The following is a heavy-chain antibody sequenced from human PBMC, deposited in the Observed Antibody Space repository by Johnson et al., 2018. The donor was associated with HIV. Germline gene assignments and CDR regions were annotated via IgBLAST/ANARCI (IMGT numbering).Heavy chain of an antibody. Sequence: QVQVVESGGGVVQPGRSLRLSCAASGFSFSSYGMAWVRQAPGKGLEWVTVISFAGVKTYYADSVKGRFTISRDNSKGTLYLQMNSLRAEDTAVYYCARGGKSYYGAFDIWGQGTMVTVSS. D-gene: IGHD3-10*01. J-gene: IGHJ3*02. CDR1: GFSFSSYG. CDR3: ARGGKSYYGAFDI. CDR2: ISFAGVKT. V-gene: IGHV3-33*08.